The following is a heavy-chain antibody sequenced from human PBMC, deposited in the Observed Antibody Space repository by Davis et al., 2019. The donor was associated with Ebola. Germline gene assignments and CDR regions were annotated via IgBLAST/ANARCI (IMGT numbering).Heavy chain of an antibody. Sequence: MPSETLSLTCAVSGWSFSGYYWSWIRQPPGKGLEWIGEINHSGSTNYNPSLKSRVTISVDTSKNQFPLKLSSVTAADTAVYYCAKSSSWYERDAFDIWGQGTMVTVSS. D-gene: IGHD6-13*01. CDR2: INHSGST. CDR1: GWSFSGYY. CDR3: AKSSSWYERDAFDI. V-gene: IGHV4-34*01. J-gene: IGHJ3*02.